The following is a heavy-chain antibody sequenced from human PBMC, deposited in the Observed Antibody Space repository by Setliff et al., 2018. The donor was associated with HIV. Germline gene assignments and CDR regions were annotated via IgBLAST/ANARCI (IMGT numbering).Heavy chain of an antibody. D-gene: IGHD4-4*01. J-gene: IGHJ3*02. CDR2: INPGTGST. Sequence: ASVKVSCKASGFILTSNYMHWVRQAPGQGLEWMGLINPGTGSTKYAQKFQGRVTMTSDPSTSTVNVDLRSLRSDDTAVYYCARDVDYTDAFDIWGQGTMVTVSS. CDR3: ARDVDYTDAFDI. CDR1: GFILTSNY. V-gene: IGHV1-46*01.